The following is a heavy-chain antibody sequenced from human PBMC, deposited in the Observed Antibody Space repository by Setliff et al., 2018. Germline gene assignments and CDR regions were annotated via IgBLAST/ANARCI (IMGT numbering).Heavy chain of an antibody. CDR2: IYWNDDK. J-gene: IGHJ4*02. Sequence: SGPTLVNPTQTLTLTCTFSGFSLSTSGVGVGWIRQPPGKALEWLTLIYWNDDKRYSPSLKSRLTITKDTSKNQVVLTMTNMDPVDTATYYCAHGGDFWSGYWGGGPRKVGYYFDYWGQGTLVTVSS. CDR3: AHGGDFWSGYWGGGPRKVGYYFDY. D-gene: IGHD3-3*01. CDR1: GFSLSTSGVG. V-gene: IGHV2-5*01.